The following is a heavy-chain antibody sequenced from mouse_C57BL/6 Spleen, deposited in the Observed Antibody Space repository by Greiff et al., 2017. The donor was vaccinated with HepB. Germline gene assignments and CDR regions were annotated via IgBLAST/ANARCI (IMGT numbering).Heavy chain of an antibody. D-gene: IGHD1-1*01. J-gene: IGHJ2*01. Sequence: DVQLQESGGGLVQPGGSLKLSCAASGFTFSDYYMYWVRQTPEKRLEWVAYISNGGGSTYYPDTVKGRFTISRDNAKNTLYLQMSRLKSEDTAMYYCARHTTVVATVDYWGQGTTLTVSS. CDR1: GFTFSDYY. CDR3: ARHTTVVATVDY. CDR2: ISNGGGST. V-gene: IGHV5-12*01.